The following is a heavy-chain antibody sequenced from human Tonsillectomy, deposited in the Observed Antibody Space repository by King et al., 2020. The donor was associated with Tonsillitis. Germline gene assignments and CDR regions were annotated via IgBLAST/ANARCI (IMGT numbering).Heavy chain of an antibody. Sequence: VQLVESGGGLVQPGGSLRLSCEASGFIFRGYDMHWVRQATGKGLEWVSAIGTAGDTYYAGSVKGRFTTLRANGRSSLYLQMNSLRAGDTAVYYSVRAPPGPWPYAYWYYGMDVWGQGTTVTVSS. V-gene: IGHV3-13*01. CDR1: GFIFRGYD. CDR3: VRAPPGPWPYAYWYYGMDV. CDR2: IGTAGDT. J-gene: IGHJ6*02. D-gene: IGHD3-16*01.